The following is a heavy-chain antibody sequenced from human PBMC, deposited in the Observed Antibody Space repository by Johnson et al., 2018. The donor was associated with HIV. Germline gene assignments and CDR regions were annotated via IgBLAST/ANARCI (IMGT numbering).Heavy chain of an antibody. CDR3: ARGGYSGSYWGPGAFDI. J-gene: IGHJ3*02. Sequence: VYLVESGGGLVQPGGSLRLSCAASGFTFSDFYMSYIRQAPRKGLEWVANIKQDGSEKYYVDSVKGRFTISRDNAKNTLYLQMNSLRAEDTAVYYCARGGYSGSYWGPGAFDIWGQGTMVTVSS. CDR1: GFTFSDFY. D-gene: IGHD1-26*01. V-gene: IGHV3-7*01. CDR2: IKQDGSEK.